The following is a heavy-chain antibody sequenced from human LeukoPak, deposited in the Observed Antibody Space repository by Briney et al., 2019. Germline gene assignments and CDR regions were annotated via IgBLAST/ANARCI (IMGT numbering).Heavy chain of an antibody. CDR1: GFTFSEYY. Sequence: GGSLRLSCAASGFTFSEYYMSWIRQAPGKGLEWVSYISSSNNFRNYADSVKGRFTISRDNVKNSLYLQMNSLRAEDTAVYYCARPRYYDSSGYYFDIWGQGTMVTVSS. J-gene: IGHJ3*02. V-gene: IGHV3-11*03. CDR2: ISSSNNFR. D-gene: IGHD3-22*01. CDR3: ARPRYYDSSGYYFDI.